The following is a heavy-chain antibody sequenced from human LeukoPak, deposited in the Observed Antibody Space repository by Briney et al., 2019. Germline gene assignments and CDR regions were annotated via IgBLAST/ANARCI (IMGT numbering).Heavy chain of an antibody. J-gene: IGHJ6*03. CDR3: ARGLIVVVPAAIQMGDYYYYYMDV. V-gene: IGHV4-4*07. Sequence: KPSETLSLTCTVSGGSISSYYWSWIRQPAGKGLEWIGRIYTSGSTNYNPSLKSRVTMSVDTSKNQFSLKLSSVTAADTAVYYCARGLIVVVPAAIQMGDYYYYYMDVWGKGTTVTVSS. D-gene: IGHD2-2*01. CDR2: IYTSGST. CDR1: GGSISSYY.